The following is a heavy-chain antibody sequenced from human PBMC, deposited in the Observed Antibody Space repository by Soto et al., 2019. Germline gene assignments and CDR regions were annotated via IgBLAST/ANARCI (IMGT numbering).Heavy chain of an antibody. CDR1: GFTFSSYA. CDR2: ISGSGGST. V-gene: IGHV3-23*01. J-gene: IGHJ6*02. Sequence: GSLRLSCAASGFTFSSYAMSWVRQAPGKGLEWVSAISGSGGSTYYADSVKGRFTISRDNSKNTLYLQMNSLRAEDTAVYYCAKEPLRFLEWSLPYYYYGMDVWGQGTTVTVSS. CDR3: AKEPLRFLEWSLPYYYYGMDV. D-gene: IGHD3-3*01.